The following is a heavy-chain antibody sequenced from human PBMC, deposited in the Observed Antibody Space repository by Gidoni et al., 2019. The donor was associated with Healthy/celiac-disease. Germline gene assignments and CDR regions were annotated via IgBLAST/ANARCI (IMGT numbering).Heavy chain of an antibody. CDR2: IRSKANSYAT. D-gene: IGHD3-3*01. J-gene: IGHJ6*04. Sequence: EVQLVESGGGLVQPGGSLKLSCAASGFTFSGSAMHWVRQASGKGLEWVGRIRSKANSYATAYAASVKGRFTISRDDSKNTAYLQMNSLKTEDTAVYYCTRINPDFTIFGVVIKNYGMDVWGKGTTVTVSS. V-gene: IGHV3-73*02. CDR1: GFTFSGSA. CDR3: TRINPDFTIFGVVIKNYGMDV.